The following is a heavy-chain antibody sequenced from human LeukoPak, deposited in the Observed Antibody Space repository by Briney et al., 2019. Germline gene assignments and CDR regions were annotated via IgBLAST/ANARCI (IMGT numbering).Heavy chain of an antibody. Sequence: GESLKISCKGSGYSFTSYWIGWVRQMPGKGLEWMGIIYPGDSDTRYSPSFQGQVTISADKSISTAYLQWSSLKASDTAMYYCARRGHCGGDCYANWFDPWGQGTLVTVSS. J-gene: IGHJ5*02. V-gene: IGHV5-51*01. CDR1: GYSFTSYW. CDR3: ARRGHCGGDCYANWFDP. D-gene: IGHD2-21*02. CDR2: IYPGDSDT.